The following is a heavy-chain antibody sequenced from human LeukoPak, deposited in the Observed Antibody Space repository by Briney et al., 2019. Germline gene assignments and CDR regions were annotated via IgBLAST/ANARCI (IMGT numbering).Heavy chain of an antibody. D-gene: IGHD2-15*01. Sequence: GGSLRLSCAASGFTFSSYAMSWVRQAPGKGLEWVSVIYSGGSTYYADSVKGRFTISRDNSKDTLYLQMNSLRAEDTAVYYCARGGGPGHWFDPWGQGTLVTVSS. V-gene: IGHV3-53*01. J-gene: IGHJ5*02. CDR3: ARGGGPGHWFDP. CDR2: IYSGGST. CDR1: GFTFSSYA.